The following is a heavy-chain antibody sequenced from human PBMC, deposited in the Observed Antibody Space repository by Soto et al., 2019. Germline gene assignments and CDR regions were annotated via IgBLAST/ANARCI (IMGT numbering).Heavy chain of an antibody. CDR1: GGSISSYY. D-gene: IGHD3-10*01. CDR3: AGQPTAGSYYDLGSYHYYYAMDV. V-gene: IGHV4-59*08. J-gene: IGHJ6*02. CDR2: IYNSGST. Sequence: PSETLSLTCTVSGGSISSYYWTWIRQPPGKGLEWIGFIYNSGSTHYNPSLRSRVTISVDTSKNQFSLKLRSVTAADTAVYYCAGQPTAGSYYDLGSYHYYYAMDVWGQGTTVTVSS.